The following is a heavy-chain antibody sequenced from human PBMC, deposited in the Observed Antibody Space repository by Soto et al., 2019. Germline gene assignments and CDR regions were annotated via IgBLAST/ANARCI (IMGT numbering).Heavy chain of an antibody. CDR3: ARLPNSGTHPPFDY. J-gene: IGHJ4*02. V-gene: IGHV4-59*08. CDR2: IHYSGIT. CDR1: GDSITSHY. D-gene: IGHD1-26*01. Sequence: SETLSLTCTVSGDSITSHYWSWVRRYPEKGLECIGYIHYSGITIYNPSLNGRVTISLDTSKNQFSLKVTSVTAADTAMYYCARLPNSGTHPPFDYWGQGTLVTVSS.